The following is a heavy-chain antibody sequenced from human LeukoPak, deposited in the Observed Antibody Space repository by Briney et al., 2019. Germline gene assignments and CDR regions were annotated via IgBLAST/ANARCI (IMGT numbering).Heavy chain of an antibody. CDR2: ISPGGGTT. CDR3: AKRVLDGYNSPFDY. Sequence: PGGSLRLSCAVSGFTFSNEAMGWVRQLRGGGLEWVSTISPGGGTTYYAESMKGRFTISRDNSKSTLYLEMTSLRVEDTAVYYCAKRVLDGYNSPFDYWGQGTLVTVSS. CDR1: GFTFSNEA. D-gene: IGHD5-24*01. J-gene: IGHJ4*02. V-gene: IGHV3-23*01.